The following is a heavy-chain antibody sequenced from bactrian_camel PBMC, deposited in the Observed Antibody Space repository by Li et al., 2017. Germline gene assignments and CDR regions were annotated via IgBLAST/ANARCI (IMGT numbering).Heavy chain of an antibody. CDR1: GYAYSTYA. CDR2: FYTTGGAT. CDR3: ASSLPPCSKLVASGYKY. J-gene: IGHJ4*01. D-gene: IGHD7*01. V-gene: IGHV3S63*01. Sequence: QVQLVESGGGSVQAGGSLTLSCVASGYAYSTYAIGWFRQVPGKERGGVVGFYTTGGATYYSDSVKGRVTISKDSAKKTVYLLMNALKPEDTAMYYCASSLPPCSKLVASGYKYWGQGTQVTVS.